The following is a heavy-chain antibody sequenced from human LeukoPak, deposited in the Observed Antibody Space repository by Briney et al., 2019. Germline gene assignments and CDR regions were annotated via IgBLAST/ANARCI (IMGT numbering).Heavy chain of an antibody. CDR1: GGSISSYY. Sequence: PSETLSLTCTVSGGSISSYYWSWIRQPPGKGLEWIGYIFYSGSTNYNPPLESRVTISVDTSKNQFSLKLSSVTAADTAVYYCASTTGTSSFDAFHIWGQGTMVTVSS. CDR3: ASTTGTSSFDAFHI. J-gene: IGHJ3*02. V-gene: IGHV4-59*01. CDR2: IFYSGST. D-gene: IGHD1-1*01.